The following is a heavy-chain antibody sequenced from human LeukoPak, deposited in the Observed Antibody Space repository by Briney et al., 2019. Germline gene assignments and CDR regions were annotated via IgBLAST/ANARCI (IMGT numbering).Heavy chain of an antibody. V-gene: IGHV3-30*18. J-gene: IGHJ4*02. CDR2: ISYDGSNK. CDR1: GFTFSSYG. Sequence: GRSLRLSCAASGFTFSSYGMHWVRQAPGKGLEWVAVISYDGSNKYYADSVKGRFTISRDNSKNTLYLQMNSLRAEDTAVYYCAKDCLTSSSWTRSFDYWGQGTLVTVSS. CDR3: AKDCLTSSSWTRSFDY. D-gene: IGHD6-13*01.